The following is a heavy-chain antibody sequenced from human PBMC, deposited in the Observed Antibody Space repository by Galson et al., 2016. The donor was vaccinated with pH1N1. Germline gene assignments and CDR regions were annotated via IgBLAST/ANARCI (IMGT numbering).Heavy chain of an antibody. CDR3: ARGEPRWERYFDY. CDR1: GGTFNTYT. CDR2: IIPMLGMT. D-gene: IGHD1-26*01. J-gene: IGHJ4*02. Sequence: SVKVSCKASGGTFNTYTINWVRQAPGQGPEWMGRIIPMLGMTNYAQKFQGRVTFTADKSTSTAYMELSSLRSDDTAVYYCARGEPRWERYFDYWGQGTLVTVSS. V-gene: IGHV1-69*02.